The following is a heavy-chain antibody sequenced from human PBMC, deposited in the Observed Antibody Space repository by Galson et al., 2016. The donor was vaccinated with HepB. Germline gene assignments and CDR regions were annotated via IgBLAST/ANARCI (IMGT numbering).Heavy chain of an antibody. CDR3: ADLAGSGGGYCDS. J-gene: IGHJ4*02. Sequence: ATLSLTCTVSGASISSTNYYWAWIRQPPGKGLEWIARISFSGSTYYNLSLKSRVTISMDTSKNQFTPQLTSVTAADTAVYYCADLAGSGGGYCDSRGQGALVTISS. CDR1: GASISSTNYY. D-gene: IGHD3-10*01. V-gene: IGHV4-39*06. CDR2: ISFSGST.